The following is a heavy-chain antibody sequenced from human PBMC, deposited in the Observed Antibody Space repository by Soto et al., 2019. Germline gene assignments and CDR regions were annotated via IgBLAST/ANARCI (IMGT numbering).Heavy chain of an antibody. CDR2: IYYSGST. CDR3: ARQDYCGGDCYYFHH. Sequence: QLQLQESGPGLVKPSETLSLTCTVSGGSISSISYYWGWIRQPPGKGLEWIGSIYYSGSTYYNPSLKSRVTISVDTSKNQFSLRLSAVTAADTAVYYCARQDYCGGDCYYFHHWGQGTLVTVSS. V-gene: IGHV4-39*01. CDR1: GGSISSISYY. D-gene: IGHD2-21*02. J-gene: IGHJ4*02.